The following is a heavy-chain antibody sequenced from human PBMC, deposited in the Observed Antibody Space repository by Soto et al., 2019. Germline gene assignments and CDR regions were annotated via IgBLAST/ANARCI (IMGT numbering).Heavy chain of an antibody. V-gene: IGHV4-30-2*01. D-gene: IGHD2-21*02. CDR1: GAPITSGAYS. CDR2: IYQSGST. CDR3: ARDMSGCSSSDCYLSGWFDP. Sequence: QLQLRESGSGLVKPSQTLSLTCTVSGAPITSGAYSWSWIRQPPGKGLEWIGFIYQSGSTHYNPSLKSRVTISVDRYKNHFSLQLTSLTAADTAVYYCARDMSGCSSSDCYLSGWFDPWGPGTLVTVSS. J-gene: IGHJ5*02.